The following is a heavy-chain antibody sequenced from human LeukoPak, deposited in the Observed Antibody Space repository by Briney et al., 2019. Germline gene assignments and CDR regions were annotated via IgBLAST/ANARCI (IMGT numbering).Heavy chain of an antibody. D-gene: IGHD6-19*01. CDR3: ARVCGGVDSSGWYLSIFLEPTSYYFDY. V-gene: IGHV4-34*01. CDR1: GGSFSGYY. CDR2: INHSGST. Sequence: PSETLSLTCAVYGGSFSGYYWSWIRQPPGKGLEWIGEINHSGSTNYNPSLKSRVTISVDTSKNQFSLKLSSVTAADTAVYYCARVCGGVDSSGWYLSIFLEPTSYYFDYWGQGTLVTVSS. J-gene: IGHJ4*02.